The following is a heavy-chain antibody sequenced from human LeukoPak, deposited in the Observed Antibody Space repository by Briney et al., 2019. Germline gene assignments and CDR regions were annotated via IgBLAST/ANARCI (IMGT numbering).Heavy chain of an antibody. CDR1: GGSFSGYY. CDR3: AREGKRHPPGP. CDR2: INHSGST. V-gene: IGHV4-34*01. J-gene: IGHJ5*02. Sequence: NTSETLSLTCAVYGGSFSGYYWSWIRQPPGKGLEWIGEINHSGSTNYNPSLKSRVTISVDTSKNQFSLKLSSVTAADTAVYYCAREGKRHPPGPWGQGTLVTVSS.